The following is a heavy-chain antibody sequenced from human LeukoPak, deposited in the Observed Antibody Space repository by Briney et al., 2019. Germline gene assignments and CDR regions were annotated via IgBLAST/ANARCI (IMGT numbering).Heavy chain of an antibody. D-gene: IGHD4-17*01. V-gene: IGHV1-18*01. CDR3: ARVSDYGDLFDY. J-gene: IGHJ4*02. Sequence: ASVKVSCKAPGYTFTSYGISWVRQAPGQGLEWMGWISAHNGNTNYAQKLQGRVTMTTDTSTSTAYMELRSLRSDDTAVYYCARVSDYGDLFDYWGQGTLVTVSS. CDR1: GYTFTSYG. CDR2: ISAHNGNT.